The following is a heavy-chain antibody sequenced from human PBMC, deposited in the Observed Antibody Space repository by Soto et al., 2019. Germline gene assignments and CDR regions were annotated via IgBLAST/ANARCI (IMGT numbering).Heavy chain of an antibody. CDR1: GGSISSYY. CDR3: ARVGDILTGYYYYFDY. V-gene: IGHV4-59*01. J-gene: IGHJ4*02. Sequence: SETLSLTCTVSGGSISSYYWSWIRQPPGKGLEWIGYIYYSGSTNYNPSLKSRVTISVDTSKNQFSLKLSSVTAADTAVYYCARVGDILTGYYYYFDYWGQGTLVTVSS. CDR2: IYYSGST. D-gene: IGHD3-9*01.